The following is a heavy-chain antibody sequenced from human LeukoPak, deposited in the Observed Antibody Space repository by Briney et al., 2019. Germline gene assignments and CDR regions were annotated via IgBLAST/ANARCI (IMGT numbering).Heavy chain of an antibody. J-gene: IGHJ5*02. D-gene: IGHD3-3*01. CDR1: GYTFTSYG. Sequence: ASVKVSCKASGYTFTSYGISWVRQAPGQGLEWMGWISAYNGTTNYAQKLQGRVTMTTDTSTSTAYMELRSLRSDDTAVYYCARDNPAYYDFWSGYYRVSWFDPWGQGTLVTVSS. V-gene: IGHV1-18*01. CDR3: ARDNPAYYDFWSGYYRVSWFDP. CDR2: ISAYNGTT.